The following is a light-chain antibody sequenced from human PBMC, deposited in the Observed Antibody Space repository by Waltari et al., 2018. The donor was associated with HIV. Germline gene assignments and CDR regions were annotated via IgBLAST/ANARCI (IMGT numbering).Light chain of an antibody. CDR2: GTS. J-gene: IGKJ4*01. Sequence: EIVLTQSPGTLSLSPGERATLSCRASQSVSTNYLAWYQQNPGQAPRLLIYGTSSRATGSPDRFSGSGSGTDFTLTISRLEPEDFAVYYCQQYGSSLLTFGGGTKVEIK. V-gene: IGKV3-20*01. CDR3: QQYGSSLLT. CDR1: QSVSTNY.